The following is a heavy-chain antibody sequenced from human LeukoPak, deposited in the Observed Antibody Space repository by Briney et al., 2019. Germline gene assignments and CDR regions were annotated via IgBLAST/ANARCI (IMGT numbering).Heavy chain of an antibody. CDR2: ISYSGSTL. CDR3: TRDAALLPGKNF. V-gene: IGHV3-11*04. Sequence: TGGSLRLSCAASGFTFSDYYMSWIRQAPGKGLEWVSYISYSGSTLYYADSVKGRFTMSRDNAENSVYLQMNSLRPEDTAVYYCTRDAALLPGKNFWGQGTLVTVSS. D-gene: IGHD3-10*01. CDR1: GFTFSDYY. J-gene: IGHJ4*02.